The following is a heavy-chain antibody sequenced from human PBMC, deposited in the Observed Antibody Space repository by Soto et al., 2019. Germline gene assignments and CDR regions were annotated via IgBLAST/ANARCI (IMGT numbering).Heavy chain of an antibody. CDR3: ARSRNDDYVWGSYRYIWFDP. D-gene: IGHD3-16*02. J-gene: IGHJ5*02. V-gene: IGHV4-31*03. Sequence: SETLSLTCTVSGGSISRGGYYWSWIRQHPGKGLEWIGYIYYSGSTYYNPSLKSRVTISVDTSKNQFSLKLSSVTAADTAVYYCARSRNDDYVWGSYRYIWFDPWGQGTLVTVSS. CDR2: IYYSGST. CDR1: GGSISRGGYY.